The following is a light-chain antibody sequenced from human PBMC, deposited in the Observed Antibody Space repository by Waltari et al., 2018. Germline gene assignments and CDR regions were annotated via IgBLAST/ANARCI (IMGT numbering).Light chain of an antibody. CDR3: CSYAGRYTNYV. CDR1: RSDVGAYDY. Sequence: QSALTQPRSVSGSPGQSVTISCTGTRSDVGAYDYVSWYQQRPGKDPKLLIYDVTERPSGAPDRFSGSKSANNASLTISGLQADDEADYYCCSYAGRYTNYVFGSGTKVTVL. J-gene: IGLJ1*01. CDR2: DVT. V-gene: IGLV2-11*01.